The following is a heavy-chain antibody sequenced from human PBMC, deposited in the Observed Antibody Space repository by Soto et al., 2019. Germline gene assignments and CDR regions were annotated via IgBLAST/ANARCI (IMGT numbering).Heavy chain of an antibody. CDR2: ISYDGSNK. V-gene: IGHV3-30*18. CDR3: AKDRDYDILTGYPR. CDR1: GFTFSSYG. J-gene: IGHJ4*02. Sequence: GGSLRLSCAASGFTFSSYGMHWVRQAPGKGLEWVAVISYDGSNKYYADSVKGRFTISRDNSKNTLYLQMNSLRAEDTAVYYCAKDRDYDILTGYPRWGQGTLVTVSS. D-gene: IGHD3-9*01.